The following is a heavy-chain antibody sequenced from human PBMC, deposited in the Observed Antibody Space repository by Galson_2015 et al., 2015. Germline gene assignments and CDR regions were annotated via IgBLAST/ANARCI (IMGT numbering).Heavy chain of an antibody. CDR1: WGSFRGYY. CDR2: INHSGRT. Sequence: SGNLFLPRAVYWGSFRGYYLSWVRQPPGEGVEGIGGINHSGRTKHNPSLKSRVTISVDTSKNQFSLKLSSVTAADTAVYYCARGRGQRIAVAGTSWYFDLWGRGTLVTVSS. J-gene: IGHJ2*01. V-gene: IGHV4-34*01. CDR3: ARGRGQRIAVAGTSWYFDL. D-gene: IGHD6-19*01.